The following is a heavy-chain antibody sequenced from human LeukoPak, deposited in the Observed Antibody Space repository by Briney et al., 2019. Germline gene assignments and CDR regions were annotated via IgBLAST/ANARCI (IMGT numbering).Heavy chain of an antibody. CDR3: ARYPSTDCFDY. CDR1: GYSFTGYY. D-gene: IGHD2-21*01. Sequence: ASVKVSFKASGYSFTGYYLHWVRQAPGQGLEWMGWINPNSGGTNYAQKFQGRVTMTRDTSISTVFMELSSLRSDDTAVYYCARYPSTDCFDYWGQGTLVTVSS. J-gene: IGHJ4*02. CDR2: INPNSGGT. V-gene: IGHV1-2*02.